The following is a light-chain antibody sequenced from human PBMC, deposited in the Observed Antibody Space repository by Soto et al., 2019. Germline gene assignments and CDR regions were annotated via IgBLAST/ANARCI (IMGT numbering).Light chain of an antibody. Sequence: QSALTQPASGSGSPRQSIAISCTGTSSDVGGYDRVSWYHQHPDKDPTLMIYEVNKRHSGSSSRFSGSKSGNTASLTISGLQSEDEADYYCCSSVGSPNWVFGGGTTLTVL. V-gene: IGLV2-23*02. CDR1: SSDVGGYDR. CDR2: EVN. CDR3: CSSVGSPNWV. J-gene: IGLJ3*02.